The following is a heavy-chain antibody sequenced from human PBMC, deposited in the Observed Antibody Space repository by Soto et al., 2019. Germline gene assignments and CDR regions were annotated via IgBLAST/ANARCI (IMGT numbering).Heavy chain of an antibody. V-gene: IGHV1-69*01. D-gene: IGHD2-8*02. CDR1: GGTFHTYG. CDR2: VIPMFGTA. CDR3: VREGGRAAMCVRLLCYFSGLDV. J-gene: IGHJ6*02. Sequence: QVQLVQAGAEVKKPGTSVKVSGKASGGTFHTYGVSWVRQAPGQGHEGIGGVIPMFGTAHHALKMKGRIRITADEPTATVYMEGTSLAHEETDVYYCVREGGRAAMCVRLLCYFSGLDVWGPGTPVTVSS.